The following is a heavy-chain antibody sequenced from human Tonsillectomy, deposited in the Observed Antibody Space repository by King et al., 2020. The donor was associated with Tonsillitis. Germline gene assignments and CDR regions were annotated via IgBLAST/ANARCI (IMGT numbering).Heavy chain of an antibody. Sequence: QLQESGPGLVKSSETLSLTCTVSGGSISSGPYYWGWIRQPPGKGLEWIASIYYSGSTYYNPSLKSRVIISVDTSQNQFSLNLSSVTAADTAVYYCARRHSSSPRYYWFDPWGQGTLVTVSS. CDR3: ARRHSSSPRYYWFDP. D-gene: IGHD6-6*01. CDR2: IYYSGST. V-gene: IGHV4-39*01. J-gene: IGHJ5*02. CDR1: GGSISSGPYY.